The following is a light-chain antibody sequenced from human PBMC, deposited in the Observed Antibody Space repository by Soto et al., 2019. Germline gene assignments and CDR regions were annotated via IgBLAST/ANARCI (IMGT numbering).Light chain of an antibody. J-gene: IGKJ1*01. CDR1: QSVSSSY. CDR3: QKRDIWPWT. Sequence: EIVLTQSPGTLSLSPGYRATLSCKASQSVSSSYLAWYQQKPGQAPRLLIHGASSRATGIPARFSGSGSGTDFTLTISSLEPEEFAVYYCQKRDIWPWTFGQGTKVDIK. V-gene: IGKV3D-20*02. CDR2: GAS.